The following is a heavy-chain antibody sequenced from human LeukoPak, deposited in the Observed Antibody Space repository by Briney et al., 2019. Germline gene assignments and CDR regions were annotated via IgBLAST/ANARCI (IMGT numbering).Heavy chain of an antibody. Sequence: PGGSLRLSCSASGFTFSNYPMHWVRQAPGKRLEYVSAISGNGANTYYADSVKGRFTISRDNSKNTLYLQLNSLRPEDTAVYYCARDQLAYSGYDTLFDYWGQGTLVTVSS. J-gene: IGHJ4*02. V-gene: IGHV3-64*04. CDR3: ARDQLAYSGYDTLFDY. D-gene: IGHD5-12*01. CDR1: GFTFSNYP. CDR2: ISGNGANT.